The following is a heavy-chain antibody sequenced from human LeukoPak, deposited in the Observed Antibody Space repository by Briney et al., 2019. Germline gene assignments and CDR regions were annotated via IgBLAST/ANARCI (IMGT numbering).Heavy chain of an antibody. CDR1: GGSISSGGYY. D-gene: IGHD4-17*01. Sequence: SQTLSLTCTVSGGSISSGGYYWSWLRQHPGKGLEWIGYIYYSGSTYYNPSLKSRVTISVDTSKNQFSLKLSSVTAADTAVYYCARDDYGDHIFDYWGQGTLVTVSS. CDR3: ARDDYGDHIFDY. J-gene: IGHJ4*02. CDR2: IYYSGST. V-gene: IGHV4-31*03.